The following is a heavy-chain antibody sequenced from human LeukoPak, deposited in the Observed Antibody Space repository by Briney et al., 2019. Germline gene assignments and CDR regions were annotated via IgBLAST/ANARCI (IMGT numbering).Heavy chain of an antibody. Sequence: GASVTVSCTASGYTVTSYYMHWVRQAPGQGLEWMAILNPSGGSSNYAQKFQGRATLTRATSTGTVYMELSSLRSEDTAVYYCARVGEGTTVTTGDAFDIWGQGTMVTVSS. D-gene: IGHD4-17*01. CDR3: ARVGEGTTVTTGDAFDI. CDR2: LNPSGGSS. V-gene: IGHV1-46*01. J-gene: IGHJ3*02. CDR1: GYTVTSYY.